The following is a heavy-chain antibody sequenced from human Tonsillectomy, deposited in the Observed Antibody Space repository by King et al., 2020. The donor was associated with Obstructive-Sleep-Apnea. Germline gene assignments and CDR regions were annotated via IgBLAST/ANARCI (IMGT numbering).Heavy chain of an antibody. Sequence: VQLVESGGGLVQPGGSLRLSCAASGFTFSSYAMSWVRQAPGKGLEWVSAIRGSGGTTDDADSVKGRFTISRDNSKSTLDLQMNSLRAEDTAVYYCAKGSGSPYGMDVWGQGTTVTVSS. D-gene: IGHD1-26*01. CDR2: IRGSGGTT. V-gene: IGHV3-23*04. CDR3: AKGSGSPYGMDV. J-gene: IGHJ6*02. CDR1: GFTFSSYA.